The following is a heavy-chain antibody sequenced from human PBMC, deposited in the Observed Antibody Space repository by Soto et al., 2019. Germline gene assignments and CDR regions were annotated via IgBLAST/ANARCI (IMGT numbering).Heavy chain of an antibody. CDR2: INHSGST. J-gene: IGHJ5*02. Sequence: QVQLQQWGAGLLKPSETLSLTCAVYGGSFSGYYWSWIRQPPGKGLEWIGEINHSGSTNYYPSLNSRVTVYVDTLKHQFSLKLSYVTPADTAVYYCARRPQLRYFHWLRSHNCFDPRGPGNLVNGSS. CDR3: ARRPQLRYFHWLRSHNCFDP. CDR1: GGSFSGYY. D-gene: IGHD3-9*01. V-gene: IGHV4-34*01.